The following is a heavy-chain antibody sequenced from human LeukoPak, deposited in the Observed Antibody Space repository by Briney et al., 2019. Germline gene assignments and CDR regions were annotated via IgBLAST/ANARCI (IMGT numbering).Heavy chain of an antibody. Sequence: TSSETLSLTCTVSGGSISSYCWSWIRQPPGKGLEWIGYIYYSGSTNYNPSLKSRVTISVDTSKNQFSLKLSSVTAADTAVYYCARGEDHWYFDLWGRGTLVTVSS. V-gene: IGHV4-59*01. CDR1: GGSISSYC. CDR3: ARGEDHWYFDL. CDR2: IYYSGST. J-gene: IGHJ2*01.